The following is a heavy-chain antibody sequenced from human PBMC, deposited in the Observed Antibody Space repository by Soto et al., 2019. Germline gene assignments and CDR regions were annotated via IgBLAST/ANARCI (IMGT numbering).Heavy chain of an antibody. D-gene: IGHD1-20*01. CDR3: ARDFHTVRYPDY. J-gene: IGHJ4*02. Sequence: ASLKVSCKASGYTFNSYAMHWVRQAPGQRLEWMGWINAGNGNTKYSQKFQGRVTITRDTSASTAYMELSSLRSEDTAVYYCARDFHTVRYPDYWGQGALVTVSS. CDR1: GYTFNSYA. V-gene: IGHV1-3*01. CDR2: INAGNGNT.